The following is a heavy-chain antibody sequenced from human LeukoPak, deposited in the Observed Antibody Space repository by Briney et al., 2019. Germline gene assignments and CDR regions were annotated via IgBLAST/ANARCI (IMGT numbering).Heavy chain of an antibody. CDR1: VGTFSSYA. V-gene: IGHV1-69*13. Sequence: SVKVSFKCSVGTFSSYAISWVGQAPGQGRDGMGGIIPNFGTANYAQKFQGRVTITADESTSTAYMELSSLRSEDTAVYYCARPTVHFDWFNAFDIWGQGTMVTVSS. CDR2: IIPNFGTA. J-gene: IGHJ3*02. D-gene: IGHD3-9*01. CDR3: ARPTVHFDWFNAFDI.